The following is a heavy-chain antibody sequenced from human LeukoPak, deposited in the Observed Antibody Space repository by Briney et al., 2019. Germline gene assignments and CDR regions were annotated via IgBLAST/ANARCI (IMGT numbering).Heavy chain of an antibody. Sequence: GASVKVSCKTSGYSFTAYYMHWVRQAPGQGFEWVGRINPKSGDTDYTQKFQGRVTMTRDTSISTAYMELSRLRSDDTAVYYCAREVRFLEWYEDGMDVWGQGTTVTVSS. D-gene: IGHD3-3*01. V-gene: IGHV1-2*06. CDR2: INPKSGDT. CDR3: AREVRFLEWYEDGMDV. CDR1: GYSFTAYY. J-gene: IGHJ6*02.